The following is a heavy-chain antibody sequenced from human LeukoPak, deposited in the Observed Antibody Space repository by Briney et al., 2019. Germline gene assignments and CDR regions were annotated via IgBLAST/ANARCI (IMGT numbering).Heavy chain of an antibody. Sequence: AGGSLRLSCAASGFTFSSYSMNWVRQAPGKGLEWVSSISSSSSYIYYADSVKGRFTISRDNAKNSLYLQMNSLRAEDTAVYYCARGSASSGWYFLDYWGQGSLVTVSS. D-gene: IGHD6-19*01. CDR2: ISSSSSYI. CDR1: GFTFSSYS. V-gene: IGHV3-21*01. J-gene: IGHJ4*02. CDR3: ARGSASSGWYFLDY.